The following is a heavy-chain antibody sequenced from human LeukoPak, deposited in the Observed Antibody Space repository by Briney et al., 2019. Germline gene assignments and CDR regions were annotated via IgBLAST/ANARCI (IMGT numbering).Heavy chain of an antibody. V-gene: IGHV3-15*01. CDR1: GFTFSNSR. J-gene: IGHJ4*02. CDR2: IKSKTDGGTT. CDR3: TTIRYCSSTSCSY. D-gene: IGHD2-2*01. Sequence: GGSLRLSWAASGFTFSNSRRSWVGQAPGKGLEWLRRIKSKTDGGTTDYAAPVKGRFTISRDDSKNTLYLQMNSLKTEDTAVYYCTTIRYCSSTSCSYWGQGTLVTVSS.